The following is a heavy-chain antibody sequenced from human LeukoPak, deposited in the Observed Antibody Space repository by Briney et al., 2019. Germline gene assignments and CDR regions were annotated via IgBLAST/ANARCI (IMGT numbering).Heavy chain of an antibody. CDR1: GFNFGSYA. Sequence: PGGSPRLSCAASGFNFGSYAMTWVRPAPGKGLEWVSSISGSGASTYYADSVRGRFTISRDNSKNTLFLQMNSLRAEDTAVYYCAKLSEAGRGQVDRWGQGTLVTVSS. CDR3: AKLSEAGRGQVDR. V-gene: IGHV3-23*01. CDR2: ISGSGAST. J-gene: IGHJ4*01. D-gene: IGHD6-19*01.